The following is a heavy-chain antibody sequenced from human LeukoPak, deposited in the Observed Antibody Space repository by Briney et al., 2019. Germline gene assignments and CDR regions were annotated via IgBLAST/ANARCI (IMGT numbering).Heavy chain of an antibody. CDR2: ISANSGNT. J-gene: IGHJ4*02. D-gene: IGHD3-16*01. CDR3: ARDVNYAFDY. CDR1: GYRFTRNG. V-gene: IGHV1-18*01. Sequence: ASVKVSCKPSGYRFTRNGISWVRQAPGQGLEWMAWISANSGNTNYAQKFHDRITPTTDTSTSTAYMELRSLRSDDTAVYYCARDVNYAFDYWGQGTLVTVSS.